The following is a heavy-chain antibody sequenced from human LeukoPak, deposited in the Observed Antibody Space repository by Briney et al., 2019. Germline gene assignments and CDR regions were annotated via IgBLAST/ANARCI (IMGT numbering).Heavy chain of an antibody. V-gene: IGHV4-59*01. CDR1: GVSISNYY. D-gene: IGHD3-22*01. J-gene: IGHJ4*02. Sequence: PSETLSLTCAVSGVSISNYYWSWIRQSPGKGLEWIGYIYYSGSTNYNPSFKSRVTISEDTSKNRISLKLRSVTAADTAVYYCARSRGYKYDSSGYFHFDFWGQGTLVTVSS. CDR2: IYYSGST. CDR3: ARSRGYKYDSSGYFHFDF.